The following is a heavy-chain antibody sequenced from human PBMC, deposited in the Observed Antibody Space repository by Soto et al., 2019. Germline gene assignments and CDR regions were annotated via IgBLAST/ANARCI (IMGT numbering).Heavy chain of an antibody. CDR3: AREGHEGWFDP. V-gene: IGHV3-33*01. CDR2: IWSDGGNR. CDR1: GFTFTTYG. Sequence: QVQLVESGGGVVQPGRSLRLSCAASGFTFTTYGFHWVRQAPGKGLEWVALIWSDGGNRYYADSVKGRFTISRDNFKNTLYLQMNSLRAEDTAVYYCAREGHEGWFDPWGQGTLVTVSS. J-gene: IGHJ5*02.